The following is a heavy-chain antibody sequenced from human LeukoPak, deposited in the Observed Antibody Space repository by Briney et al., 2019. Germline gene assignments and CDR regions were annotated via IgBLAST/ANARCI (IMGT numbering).Heavy chain of an antibody. CDR1: GGTFSSYA. V-gene: IGHV1-69*13. D-gene: IGHD4-11*01. Sequence: SVTVSCKASGGTFSSYAISWVRQAPGQGLEWMGGIIPIFGTANYAQKFQGRVTITADESTSTAYMELSSLRSEDTAVYYCARDQDYSNYVVPSYYYYYGMDVWGQGTTVTVSS. CDR3: ARDQDYSNYVVPSYYYYYGMDV. CDR2: IIPIFGTA. J-gene: IGHJ6*02.